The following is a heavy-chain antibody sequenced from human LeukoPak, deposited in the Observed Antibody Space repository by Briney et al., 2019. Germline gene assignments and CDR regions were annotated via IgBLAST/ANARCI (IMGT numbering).Heavy chain of an antibody. CDR1: GFTFDDYA. CDR2: ISGDGGST. V-gene: IGHV3-43*02. Sequence: GGSLRLSCAASGFTFDDYAMHWVRQAPGKGLEWVSLISGDGGSTYYADSVKGRFTISRDNSKNSLYLQMNSLRTEDTALYYCAKDPTLYSRGWYYYYGMDVWGQGTTVTVSS. J-gene: IGHJ6*02. D-gene: IGHD6-19*01. CDR3: AKDPTLYSRGWYYYYGMDV.